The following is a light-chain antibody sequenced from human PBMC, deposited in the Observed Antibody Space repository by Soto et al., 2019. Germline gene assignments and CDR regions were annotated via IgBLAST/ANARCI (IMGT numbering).Light chain of an antibody. J-gene: IGLJ2*01. V-gene: IGLV1-40*01. Sequence: QSVLTQPPSVSGGPGERGTISCTGSSSDIGAGYRVRWYQQVPGTAPKLLIYDNTNRPSGVSVRFSGSKSGTSASLAISGLQAEEEADYYCQSFDKYLSAVVFGGGTKLTVL. CDR1: SSDIGAGYR. CDR2: DNT. CDR3: QSFDKYLSAVV.